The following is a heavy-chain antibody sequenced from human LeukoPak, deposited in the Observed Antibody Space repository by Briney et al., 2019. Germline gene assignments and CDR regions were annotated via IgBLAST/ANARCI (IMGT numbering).Heavy chain of an antibody. D-gene: IGHD2-21*01. V-gene: IGHV3-11*01. CDR3: ARGDSIRGLDH. J-gene: IGHJ4*02. CDR1: GVAFSDYY. Sequence: GGSLRLSCAASGVAFSDYYMSWIRQAPGKGLEWVSYINSSGSNIHYADSVKGRFTISRDNAKNSLYLQMNSLRVEDTAVYYCARGDSIRGLDHWGQGTLVTVSS. CDR2: INSSGSNI.